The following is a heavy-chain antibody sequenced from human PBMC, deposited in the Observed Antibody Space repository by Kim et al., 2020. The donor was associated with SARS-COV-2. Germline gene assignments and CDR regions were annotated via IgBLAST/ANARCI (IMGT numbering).Heavy chain of an antibody. CDR3: VRDLLGSTGLPGDY. CDR1: GFTFSDRN. D-gene: IGHD1-26*01. CDR2: ARNKVNGYST. Sequence: GGSLRLSCAASGFTFSDRNMDWVRQAPGKGLEWVGRARNKVNGYSTEYAASVKGRFTISRDDSKNSLYLQMNSLKTADTAVYYCVRDLLGSTGLPGDYWGQGTLVTVSS. V-gene: IGHV3-72*01. J-gene: IGHJ4*02.